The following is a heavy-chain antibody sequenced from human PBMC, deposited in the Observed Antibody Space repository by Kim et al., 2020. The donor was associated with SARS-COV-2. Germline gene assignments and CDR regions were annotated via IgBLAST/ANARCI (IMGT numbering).Heavy chain of an antibody. CDR2: VFNSGST. V-gene: IGHV4-59*01. CDR3: ARGGSYGSGSYSTYGMDV. CDR1: GGSISNYF. D-gene: IGHD3-10*01. Sequence: SETLSLTCTVSGGSISNYFWSWIRHFPGKGLEWIGYVFNSGSTNYNPSLKSRVTISVNTPKNQFSLKLTSLTAADTAVYFCARGGSYGSGSYSTYGMDV. J-gene: IGHJ6*01.